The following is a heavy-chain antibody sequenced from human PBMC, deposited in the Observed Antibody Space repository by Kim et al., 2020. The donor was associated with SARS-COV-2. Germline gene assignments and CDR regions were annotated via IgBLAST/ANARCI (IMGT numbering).Heavy chain of an antibody. CDR3: ARLTVGWFGGAINGMDV. V-gene: IGHV4-34*01. Sequence: SETLSLTCAVYGGSFSGYYWSWIRQPPGKGLEWIAEINHSGSTNYNPSLKSRVTISVDTSKNQFSLKLSSVTAADTAVYYCARLTVGWFGGAINGMDVWGQGTTGTVSS. J-gene: IGHJ6*02. CDR2: INHSGST. CDR1: GGSFSGYY. D-gene: IGHD3-10*01.